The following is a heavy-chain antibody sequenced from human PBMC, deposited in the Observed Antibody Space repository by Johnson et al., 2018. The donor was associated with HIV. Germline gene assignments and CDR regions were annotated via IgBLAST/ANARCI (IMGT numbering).Heavy chain of an antibody. CDR3: ARGRSSASTAAFDI. V-gene: IGHV3-30*02. J-gene: IGHJ3*02. D-gene: IGHD6-25*01. CDR1: GFTFSSYG. Sequence: QVQLVESGGGVVQPGGSLRLSCAGSGFTFSSYGMHWVHQAPGKGLEWVSFIRYDGSDKHYADSVKGRFTISRDNSKNTLYLQMKSLRGEDTAVYSCARGRSSASTAAFDIWGQGTMVTVSS. CDR2: IRYDGSDK.